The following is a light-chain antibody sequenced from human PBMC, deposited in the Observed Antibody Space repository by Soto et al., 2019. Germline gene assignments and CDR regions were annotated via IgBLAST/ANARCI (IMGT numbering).Light chain of an antibody. J-gene: IGKJ1*01. Sequence: IVLTQSPATLSFSPGERATLSCRASQSIAIYLAWYQQKSGQSPRLLIYDTFNRAPGIPDRFGGSGSGTDFTLTISSLEPEDFAVYYCQQRATWPWTFGQGTTVEIK. CDR2: DTF. V-gene: IGKV3-11*01. CDR3: QQRATWPWT. CDR1: QSIAIY.